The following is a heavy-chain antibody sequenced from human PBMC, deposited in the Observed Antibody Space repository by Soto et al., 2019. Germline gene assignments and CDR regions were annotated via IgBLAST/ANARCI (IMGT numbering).Heavy chain of an antibody. D-gene: IGHD3-22*01. Sequence: AGGSLRLSCAASGFTFSSYAVSWVRQAPGKGPEWISSISGSGSTIYYADSVKGRFTISRDNSKNTLYLQMSSLRAEDTAVYYCAKVFYYYDGSGYYYFDYWGQGTLVTVSS. V-gene: IGHV3-23*01. CDR2: ISGSGSTI. CDR1: GFTFSSYA. CDR3: AKVFYYYDGSGYYYFDY. J-gene: IGHJ4*02.